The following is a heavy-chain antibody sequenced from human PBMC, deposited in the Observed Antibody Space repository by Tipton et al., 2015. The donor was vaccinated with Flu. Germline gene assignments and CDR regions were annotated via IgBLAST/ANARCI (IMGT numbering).Heavy chain of an antibody. J-gene: IGHJ4*02. CDR2: IYYSGST. CDR1: GGSISSSSYY. CDR3: ARHVTIFGVVTYFDY. D-gene: IGHD3-3*01. V-gene: IGHV4-39*01. Sequence: LRLSCTVSGGSISSSSYYWGWIRQPPGKGLEWIGSIYYSGSTYYNPSLKSRVTISVDTSKNQFSLKLSSVTAADTAVYYCARHVTIFGVVTYFDYWGQGTLVTVSS.